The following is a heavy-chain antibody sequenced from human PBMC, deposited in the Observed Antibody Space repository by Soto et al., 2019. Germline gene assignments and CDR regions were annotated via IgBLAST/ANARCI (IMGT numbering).Heavy chain of an antibody. V-gene: IGHV1-2*04. Sequence: ASVKVSCKASGYTFTGYYMHWVRQAPGQGLEWMGWINPNSGGTNYAQKFQGWVTMTRDTSISTAYMELSRLRSDDTAVYYCVRAQIVVVAATPDGMDVWGQGTXVTVSS. D-gene: IGHD2-15*01. CDR1: GYTFTGYY. CDR3: VRAQIVVVAATPDGMDV. J-gene: IGHJ6*02. CDR2: INPNSGGT.